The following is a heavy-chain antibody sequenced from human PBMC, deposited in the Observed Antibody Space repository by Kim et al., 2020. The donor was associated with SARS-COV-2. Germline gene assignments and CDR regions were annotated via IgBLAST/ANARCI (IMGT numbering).Heavy chain of an antibody. Sequence: ASVKVSCKASGYTFTRYYMHWVRQAPGQGLEWMVIINPSGGSTSYAQKFQGRVTMTRDTSTSTVYMELSSLRSEDTAVYYCARDLSGWSFDYWGQGTLVTVSS. V-gene: IGHV1-46*01. D-gene: IGHD6-19*01. CDR2: INPSGGST. CDR1: GYTFTRYY. CDR3: ARDLSGWSFDY. J-gene: IGHJ4*02.